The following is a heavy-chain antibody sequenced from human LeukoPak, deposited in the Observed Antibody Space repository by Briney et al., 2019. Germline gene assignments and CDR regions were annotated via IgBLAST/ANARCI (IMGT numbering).Heavy chain of an antibody. CDR3: AKDLTEFVDPGYGYMDV. J-gene: IGHJ6*03. CDR2: ISGGGGGT. Sequence: GGSLRLSCAASGFTFSSYAMSWVRQAPGKGLEWVSAISGGGGGTYYADSVKGRFTISRDNSKNTLYLQMNSLSAEDTALYYCAKDLTEFVDPGYGYMDVWGKGTTVTISS. V-gene: IGHV3-23*01. CDR1: GFTFSSYA. D-gene: IGHD3-10*01.